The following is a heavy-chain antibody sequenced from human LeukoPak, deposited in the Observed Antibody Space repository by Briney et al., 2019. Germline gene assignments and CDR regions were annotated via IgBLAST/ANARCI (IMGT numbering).Heavy chain of an antibody. J-gene: IGHJ3*02. CDR2: IYTSGST. V-gene: IGHV4-4*07. D-gene: IGHD6-13*01. CDR3: ARDPSGSSWYEGAFDI. CDR1: GGSLSSYY. Sequence: SETLSLTCTVSGGSLSSYYWSWIRQPAGKGLEWIGRIYTSGSTNYNPSLKSRVTMSVDTSKNQFSLKLSSVTAADTAVYYCARDPSGSSWYEGAFDIWGQGTMVTVSS.